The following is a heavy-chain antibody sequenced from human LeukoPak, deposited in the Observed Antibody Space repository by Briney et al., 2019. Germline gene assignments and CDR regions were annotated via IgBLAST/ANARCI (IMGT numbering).Heavy chain of an antibody. CDR3: AKDIYGDHSAFDL. V-gene: IGHV3-7*03. Sequence: PGGSLRLSCAASGFTYTNYWVSWFRQAPGQGLEWVASIKQDGSERYYVDSVKGRFTISRDNAKNSLYLQMNSLRAEDTALYYCAKDIYGDHSAFDLWGRGTLVTVSS. D-gene: IGHD4-17*01. CDR2: IKQDGSER. CDR1: GFTYTNYW. J-gene: IGHJ2*01.